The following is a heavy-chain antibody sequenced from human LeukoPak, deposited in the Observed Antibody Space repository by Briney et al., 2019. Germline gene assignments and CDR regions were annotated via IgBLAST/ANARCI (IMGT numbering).Heavy chain of an antibody. Sequence: GGSLRLSCAASGFTFTSYWMTWVRQAPGKGLEWVANVRQDGGATYYGDSVKGRFTISRDNSKNSLFLQMNSLRADDTAIYYCATSKDTAGGPYWGQGTLVIVSS. CDR1: GFTFTSYW. V-gene: IGHV3-7*01. D-gene: IGHD5-18*01. CDR2: VRQDGGAT. CDR3: ATSKDTAGGPY. J-gene: IGHJ4*02.